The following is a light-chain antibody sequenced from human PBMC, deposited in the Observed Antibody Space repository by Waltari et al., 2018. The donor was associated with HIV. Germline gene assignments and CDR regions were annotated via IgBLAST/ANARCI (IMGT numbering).Light chain of an antibody. CDR1: QRGSIN. CDR2: GAS. CDR3: QQYNNWPPWT. Sequence: IVTTQTPATLSVSPGERATLACRAMQRGSINLAWYQQKPGHAPRLLIYGASTRATGIPARFSCSVCGTESTLTISSLQSEDFAVYYCQQYNNWPPWTFGQGTKVEIK. J-gene: IGKJ1*01. V-gene: IGKV3-15*01.